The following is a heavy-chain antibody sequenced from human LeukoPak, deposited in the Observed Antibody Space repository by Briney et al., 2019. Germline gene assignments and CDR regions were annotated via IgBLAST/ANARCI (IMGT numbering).Heavy chain of an antibody. CDR2: IFSGGST. CDR3: ARGDYGFSAFDI. J-gene: IGHJ3*02. CDR1: GGSISSSTFY. Sequence: SETLSLTCTVSGGSISSSTFYWGWIRQPPGKGLEWIGSIFSGGSTYYNPSLKSRVTISVDTSKNQFSLKLSSVTAADTAVYYCARGDYGFSAFDIWGQGTMVTVSS. V-gene: IGHV4-39*07. D-gene: IGHD3-16*01.